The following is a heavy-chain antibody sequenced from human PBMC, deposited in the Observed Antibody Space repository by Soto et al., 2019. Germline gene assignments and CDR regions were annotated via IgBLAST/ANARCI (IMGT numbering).Heavy chain of an antibody. D-gene: IGHD2-15*01. CDR2: IIPIVGTA. V-gene: IGHV1-69*13. CDR1: GDTITAHL. CDR3: ARYCSRGSSYSGFDY. J-gene: IGHJ4*02. Sequence: ASVKVSCKASGDTITAHLLHWVRQAPGQGLEWMGGIIPIVGTANYAQKFQGRVTITADESTSTAYMELSSLRSEDTAVYYCARYCSRGSSYSGFDYWGQGTLVTVSS.